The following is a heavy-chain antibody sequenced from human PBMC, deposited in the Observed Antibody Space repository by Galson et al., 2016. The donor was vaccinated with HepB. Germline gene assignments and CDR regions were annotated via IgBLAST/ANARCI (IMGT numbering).Heavy chain of an antibody. Sequence: SLRLSCAASGFTFSSYVMIWVRQAPGKGLEWVSRITGSGDSTSCAESVKGRFTISGDNSKNTLYLQMNDLRVEDTAIYYGAKGSGQLLSSGPNVWGRGTSVIVSS. J-gene: IGHJ6*02. V-gene: IGHV3-23*01. D-gene: IGHD6-25*01. CDR3: AKGSGQLLSSGPNV. CDR2: ITGSGDST. CDR1: GFTFSSYV.